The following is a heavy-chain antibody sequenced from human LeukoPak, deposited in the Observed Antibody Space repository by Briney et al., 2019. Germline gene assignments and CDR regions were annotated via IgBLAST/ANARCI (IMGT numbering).Heavy chain of an antibody. D-gene: IGHD2-2*01. CDR3: ARDQGGL. CDR2: ITYSGST. Sequence: SETLSLTCAVYVGSLSDYSWSWIRQSPGKGLEWIGEITYSGSTNYNPSLKSRVTISIDTSKNQFSLKATSLTAADTAVYYCARDQGGLWGQGTLVTVSS. J-gene: IGHJ4*02. V-gene: IGHV4-34*01. CDR1: VGSLSDYS.